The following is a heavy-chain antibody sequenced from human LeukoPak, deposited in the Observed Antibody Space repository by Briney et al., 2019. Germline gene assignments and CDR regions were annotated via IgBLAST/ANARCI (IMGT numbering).Heavy chain of an antibody. V-gene: IGHV1-8*03. J-gene: IGHJ4*02. CDR3: AREDYYDSGSNDY. CDR2: MNPNSGNT. CDR1: GYTFTNYA. Sequence: ASVKVSCKASGYTFTNYAMNWVRQAPGQGLGWMGWMNPNSGNTAYAQKFQGRVTITRNTSISTAYMELSSLRSEDTAVYYCAREDYYDSGSNDYWGQGTLVTVSS. D-gene: IGHD3-22*01.